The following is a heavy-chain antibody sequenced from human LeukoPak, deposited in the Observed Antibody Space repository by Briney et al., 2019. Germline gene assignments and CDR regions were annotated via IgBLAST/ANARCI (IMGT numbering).Heavy chain of an antibody. V-gene: IGHV4-39*01. CDR2: IYYSGST. CDR3: ARSTYLIVVVVAATHSGNWFDP. Sequence: PSETLSLTCTVSGGSISSSSYYWGWISQPPGKGLEWIGSIYYSGSTYYNPSLKSRVTISVDTSKNQFSLKLSSVTAADTAVYYCARSTYLIVVVVAATHSGNWFDPWGQGTLVTVSS. CDR1: GGSISSSSYY. J-gene: IGHJ5*02. D-gene: IGHD2-15*01.